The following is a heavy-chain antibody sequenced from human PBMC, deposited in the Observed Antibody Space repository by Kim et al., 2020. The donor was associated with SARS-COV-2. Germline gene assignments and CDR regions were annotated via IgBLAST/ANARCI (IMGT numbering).Heavy chain of an antibody. V-gene: IGHV3-30-3*01. J-gene: IGHJ4*02. CDR1: GFIFSSHA. D-gene: IGHD2-8*01. CDR3: VRDGHPDKWPADH. CDR2: ISSDGNRE. Sequence: GGSLRLSCVATGFIFSSHAMHWVRQAPGKGLEWLAIISSDGNRETYADFVKGRFTISRDNSRDTLYLQMNSLTTEDTAIYYCVRDGHPDKWPADHWGQGTLAT.